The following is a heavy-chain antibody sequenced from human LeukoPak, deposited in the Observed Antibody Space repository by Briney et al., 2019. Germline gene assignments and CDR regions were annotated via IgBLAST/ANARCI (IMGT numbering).Heavy chain of an antibody. V-gene: IGHV4-31*03. J-gene: IGHJ2*01. CDR2: IYYSGST. CDR1: GGSISSGGYY. CDR3: ARGGPDVDWYFDL. D-gene: IGHD3-16*01. Sequence: SQTLSLTCTVSGGSISSGGYYWSWIRQHPGKGLEWIGYIYYSGSTNYNPSLKSRVTISVDTSKNQFSLKLSSVTAADTAVYYCARGGPDVDWYFDLWGRGTLVTVSS.